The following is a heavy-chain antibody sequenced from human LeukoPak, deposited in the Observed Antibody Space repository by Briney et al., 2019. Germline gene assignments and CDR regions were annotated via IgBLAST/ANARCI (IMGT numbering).Heavy chain of an antibody. CDR3: VKQWLRNAFDL. J-gene: IGHJ3*01. V-gene: IGHV4-30-4*01. Sequence: PSQTLSLTCSVSGASISKGDYYWSWIRQPPGKGLEWIGYIYDGGNTYYNPSLKSRVTISVDTSKNQFSLRLRSVTAADTAVYYCVKQWLRNAFDLWGQGTMVTVSS. D-gene: IGHD3-22*01. CDR1: GASISKGDYY. CDR2: IYDGGNT.